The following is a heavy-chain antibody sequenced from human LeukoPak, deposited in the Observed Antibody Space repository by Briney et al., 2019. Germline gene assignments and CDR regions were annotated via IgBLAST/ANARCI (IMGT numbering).Heavy chain of an antibody. J-gene: IGHJ4*02. CDR2: VNVGNGNT. CDR3: ARDSAFADF. CDR1: GYTFTTYS. D-gene: IGHD3-16*01. Sequence: VSVKVSCKASGYTFTTYSMHWVRQAPGQRLEWMGWVNVGNGNTKYSQKFQGRVTITRDTSASTGYMELSSLKSEDTAVYYCARDSAFADFWGQGTLVTVSS. V-gene: IGHV1-3*01.